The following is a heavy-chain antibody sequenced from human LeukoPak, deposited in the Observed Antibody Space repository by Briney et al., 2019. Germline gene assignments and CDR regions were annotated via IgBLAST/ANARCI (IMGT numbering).Heavy chain of an antibody. CDR1: GGSISSYY. D-gene: IGHD2-21*01. J-gene: IGHJ6*04. CDR3: ARDLYSYMDV. CDR2: IYYIGST. V-gene: IGHV4-59*01. Sequence: SETLSLTCTVSGGSISSYYWSWIRQPPGKGLEWIGYIYYIGSTNYNPSLKSRVTISVDTSKNQFSLKLSSVTAADTAVYYCARDLYSYMDVWGKGTTATISS.